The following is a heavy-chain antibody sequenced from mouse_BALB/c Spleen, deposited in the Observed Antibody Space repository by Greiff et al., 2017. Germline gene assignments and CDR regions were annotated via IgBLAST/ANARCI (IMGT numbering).Heavy chain of an antibody. CDR3: TREFFFAY. Sequence: QVQLKQSGPQLVRPGASVKISCKASGYSFTSYWMHWVKQRPGQGLEWIGMIDPSDSETRLNQKFKDKATLTVDKSSSTAYMQLSSPTSEDSAVYYCTREFFFAYWGQGTLVTVSA. CDR2: IDPSDSET. CDR1: GYSFTSYW. J-gene: IGHJ3*01. V-gene: IGHV1S127*01.